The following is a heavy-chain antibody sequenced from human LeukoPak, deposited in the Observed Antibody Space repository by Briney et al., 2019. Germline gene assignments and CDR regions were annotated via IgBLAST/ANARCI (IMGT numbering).Heavy chain of an antibody. Sequence: PGGSLRLSCAASGFTFSSYAMHWVRQAPGKGLEWVAVISYDGSNKYYADSVKGRFTISRDNSKNTLYLQMNSLRAEDTAVYYCARGSDYGVSRGPLWDSRFIVGAHYYYYYMDVWGKGTTVTVSS. J-gene: IGHJ6*03. CDR3: ARGSDYGVSRGPLWDSRFIVGAHYYYYYMDV. V-gene: IGHV3-30*04. D-gene: IGHD4-17*01. CDR1: GFTFSSYA. CDR2: ISYDGSNK.